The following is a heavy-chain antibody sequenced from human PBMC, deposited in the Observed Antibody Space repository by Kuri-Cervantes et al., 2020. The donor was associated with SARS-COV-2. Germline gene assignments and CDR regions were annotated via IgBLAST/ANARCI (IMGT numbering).Heavy chain of an antibody. V-gene: IGHV3-13*01. J-gene: IGHJ4*02. CDR2: IGTAGDT. CDR1: GFTFSSYD. D-gene: IGHD2/OR15-2a*01. CDR3: ANSFYDTSSVPRLDY. Sequence: GGSLRLSCAVCGFTFSSYDMHWVRQATGKGLEWVSAIGTAGDTYYPGSVKGRFTISRDNSKNTLYLQMNSLGVEDTAVYYCANSFYDTSSVPRLDYWGQGTLVTVSS.